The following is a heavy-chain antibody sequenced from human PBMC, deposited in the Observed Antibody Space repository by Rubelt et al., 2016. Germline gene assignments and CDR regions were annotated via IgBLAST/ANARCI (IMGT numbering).Heavy chain of an antibody. CDR3: ARHAGDGGNSEDWFDP. D-gene: IGHD4-23*01. Sequence: EVQLVQSGAEVTKPGESLRISCKGSGYSFTSYWISWVRQMPGKGLEWMGRIDPSDSYPNYSPSVQGHVTISADKSISTAYLQWSSLKASDTAMYYCARHAGDGGNSEDWFDPWGQGTLVTVSS. CDR2: IDPSDSYP. CDR1: GYSFTSYW. J-gene: IGHJ5*02. V-gene: IGHV5-10-1*01.